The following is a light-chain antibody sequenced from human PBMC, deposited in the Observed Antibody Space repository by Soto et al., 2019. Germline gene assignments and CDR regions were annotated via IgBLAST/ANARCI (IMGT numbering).Light chain of an antibody. V-gene: IGKV1-33*01. CDR1: QDISIY. Sequence: DIQMTQSPSSLSASVGDRVTITCRASQDISIYLNWFQQKPGKAPKLLIYDASNLEKGVASRFTGSRSGTDFTLTINSLQPDEIATYYCQQYNVVPPTFGQGTRLEI. J-gene: IGKJ2*01. CDR2: DAS. CDR3: QQYNVVPPT.